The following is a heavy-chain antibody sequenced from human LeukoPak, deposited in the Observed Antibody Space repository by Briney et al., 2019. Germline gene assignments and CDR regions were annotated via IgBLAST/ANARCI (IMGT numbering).Heavy chain of an antibody. J-gene: IGHJ3*02. CDR2: INHSGST. Sequence: SETLSLTCAVYGGSFSGYYWSWIRQPPGKGLEWIGEINHSGSTNYNPSLKSRVTISVDTSKNQFSLKLSSVTAADTAVYYCARVSGITMIVVLQSDAFDIWGQGTMVTVSS. D-gene: IGHD3-22*01. CDR1: GGSFSGYY. CDR3: ARVSGITMIVVLQSDAFDI. V-gene: IGHV4-34*01.